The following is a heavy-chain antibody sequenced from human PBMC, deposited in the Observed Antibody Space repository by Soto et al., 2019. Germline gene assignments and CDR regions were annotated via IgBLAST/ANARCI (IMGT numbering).Heavy chain of an antibody. CDR2: ISGSGGST. V-gene: IGHV3-23*01. D-gene: IGHD6-6*01. CDR3: AKDPPLKAAPDY. CDR1: GFTFSSYA. Sequence: GGSLRLSCAASGFTFSSYAMSWVRQAPGKGLEWVSAISGSGGSTSYKDSVRGVFTISIDISKNTLFLQMNSLRVEYTAVYYGAKDPPLKAAPDYGGQGTLVTVSS. J-gene: IGHJ4*02.